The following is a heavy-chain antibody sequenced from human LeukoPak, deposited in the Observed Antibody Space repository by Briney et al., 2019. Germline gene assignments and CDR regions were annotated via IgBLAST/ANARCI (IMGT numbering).Heavy chain of an antibody. J-gene: IGHJ4*02. V-gene: IGHV4-34*01. CDR2: INHSGST. D-gene: IGHD5-12*01. CDR3: ARKYSGYDPPDY. CDR1: GGSFSGYY. Sequence: SGTLSLTCAFYGGSFSGYYWSWIRQPPGKGREWIGEINHSGSTNYNPSLKSRVTISVDTSKNQFSLKLSSVTAADTAVYYCARKYSGYDPPDYWGQGTLVTVSS.